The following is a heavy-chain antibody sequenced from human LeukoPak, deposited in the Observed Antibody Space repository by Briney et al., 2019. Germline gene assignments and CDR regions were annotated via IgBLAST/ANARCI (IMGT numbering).Heavy chain of an antibody. V-gene: IGHV1-69*04. J-gene: IGHJ3*02. CDR3: ARRHYYDSSGYYVGAFDI. CDR2: IIPILGIA. CDR1: GGTFSSYA. Sequence: GSSVKVSCTASGGTFSSYAISWVRQAPGQGLEWMGRIIPILGIANYAQKFQGRVTITADKSTSTAYMELSSLRSEDTAVYYCARRHYYDSSGYYVGAFDIWGQGTMVTVSS. D-gene: IGHD3-22*01.